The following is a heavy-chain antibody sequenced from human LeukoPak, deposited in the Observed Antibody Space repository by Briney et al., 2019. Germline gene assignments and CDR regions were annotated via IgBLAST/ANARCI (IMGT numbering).Heavy chain of an antibody. V-gene: IGHV1-3*01. J-gene: IGHJ4*02. CDR1: GYTFTSYA. D-gene: IGHD6-19*01. Sequence: ASVKVSCKASGYTFTSYAMHWVRQAPGQRLEWMGWINAGNGNTKYSQKLQGRVTITRDTSASTAYMELSSLRSEDTAVYYCARRENSSGWYPFDYWGQGTLVTVSS. CDR3: ARRENSSGWYPFDY. CDR2: INAGNGNT.